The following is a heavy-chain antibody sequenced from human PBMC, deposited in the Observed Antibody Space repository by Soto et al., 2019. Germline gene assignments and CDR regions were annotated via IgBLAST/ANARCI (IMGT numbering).Heavy chain of an antibody. CDR1: GFNFNTYA. V-gene: IGHV3-23*01. CDR2: ISGGGGSI. CDR3: AKGKSSNYVSHAFDV. Sequence: EVQGLESGGGLVQPGGSLRLSCAASGFNFNTYAMSWVRQAPGKGLEWVSGISGGGGSIHYVDSVKGRFTISRDNSKNTLYLQMSSLSGDDTAVYYCAKGKSSNYVSHAFDVWGQEPMVTVSS. D-gene: IGHD3-10*02. J-gene: IGHJ3*01.